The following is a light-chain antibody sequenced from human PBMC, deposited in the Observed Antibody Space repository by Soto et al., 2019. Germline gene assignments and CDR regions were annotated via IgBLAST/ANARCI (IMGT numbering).Light chain of an antibody. J-gene: IGKJ2*01. V-gene: IGKV1-27*01. CDR1: QGISNY. CDR3: QKYNSALYT. Sequence: DIQMTQSPSSLSPSVGDRVTITCRASQGISNYLAWYQQKPGKVPKLLIYAASTLQSGVPSRFSGSGSGTDFTLTISSLQPEDVATYYCQKYNSALYTFGQGIKLEIK. CDR2: AAS.